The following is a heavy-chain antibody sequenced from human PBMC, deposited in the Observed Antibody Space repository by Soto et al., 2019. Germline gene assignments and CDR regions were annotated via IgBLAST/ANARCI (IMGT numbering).Heavy chain of an antibody. J-gene: IGHJ3*02. CDR1: GFTFSDYY. Sequence: PGGSLRLSCAASGFTFSDYYMSWIRQAPGKGLEWVSYISSSGSTIYYADSVKGRFTISRDNAKNSLYLQMNSLRAEDTAVYYCARDLTLRLQQLARAGAFDIWGQGTMVTVSS. D-gene: IGHD6-13*01. CDR3: ARDLTLRLQQLARAGAFDI. CDR2: ISSSGSTI. V-gene: IGHV3-11*01.